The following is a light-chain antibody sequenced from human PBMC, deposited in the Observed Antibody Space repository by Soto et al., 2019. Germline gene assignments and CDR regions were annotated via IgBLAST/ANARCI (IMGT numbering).Light chain of an antibody. V-gene: IGLV2-14*01. J-gene: IGLJ2*01. CDR3: TSYTRTRNLL. CDR2: EVS. CDR1: SSDVGGYNY. Sequence: QSVLTQPASVSGSPGQSITISCTGTSSDVGGYNYVSWYQHHPGKAPKLIIFEVSHRPSGVSNRFSGSKSGNTASLTISGLQTEDEDDYYCTSYTRTRNLLFGGGTKVTVL.